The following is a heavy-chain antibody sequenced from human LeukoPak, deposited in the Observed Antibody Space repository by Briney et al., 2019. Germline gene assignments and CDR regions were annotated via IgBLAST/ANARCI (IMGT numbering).Heavy chain of an antibody. Sequence: PGGSLRLSCAASGFTFDDYDMHWVRQAPGKGLEWVSGISWNSGSIYYADSVKGRFTISRDNAKNSLYLQMNSLRAEDTALYFCSKDMDFSALSCFDFWRQGTLVTVSS. CDR3: SKDMDFSALSCFDF. J-gene: IGHJ4*02. V-gene: IGHV3-9*01. CDR1: GFTFDDYD. D-gene: IGHD2/OR15-2a*01. CDR2: ISWNSGSI.